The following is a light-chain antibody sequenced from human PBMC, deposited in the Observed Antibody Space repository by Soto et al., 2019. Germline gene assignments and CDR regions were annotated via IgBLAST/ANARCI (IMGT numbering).Light chain of an antibody. J-gene: IGKJ1*01. V-gene: IGKV3-20*01. CDR1: QSVTSNY. CDR2: GAA. CDR3: QQYGSSPRA. Sequence: ERVLTPAAGASFLSTGERVTLSCRASQSVTSNYLAWYQQKPGQAPRLLIYGAANRATGIPDRFSGSGSGTDFTLTISRLEPEDFAVYYCQQYGSSPRAFGQGTKVDIK.